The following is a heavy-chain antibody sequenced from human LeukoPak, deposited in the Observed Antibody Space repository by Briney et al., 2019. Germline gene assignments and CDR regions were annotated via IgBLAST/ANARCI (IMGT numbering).Heavy chain of an antibody. CDR2: IYPGDSDT. V-gene: IGHV5-51*07. D-gene: IGHD1-26*01. Sequence: GESLKISCRGSGYSFTNYWIGWVHQMPGKGLEWMGVIYPGDSDTRYSPSFQGQVTISADKSISTAYLQWSSLKASDTAMYYCAKVRYSGSSYFDYWGQGTLVTVSS. CDR1: GYSFTNYW. J-gene: IGHJ4*02. CDR3: AKVRYSGSSYFDY.